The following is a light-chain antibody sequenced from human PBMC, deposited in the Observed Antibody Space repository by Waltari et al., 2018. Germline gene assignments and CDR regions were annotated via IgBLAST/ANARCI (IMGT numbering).Light chain of an antibody. V-gene: IGLV2-8*01. CDR2: EVT. CDR3: TSLAAGSTWV. Sequence: QSALTQPPSASGSPGQSVTIACTGTSSDVGYYNYVSWYQQHPGKAPNLMSYEVTKRPSGVPDRFSGSKSDNTASLTVSGVQVEDEADYYCTSLAAGSTWVFGGGTKLTVL. CDR1: SSDVGYYNY. J-gene: IGLJ3*02.